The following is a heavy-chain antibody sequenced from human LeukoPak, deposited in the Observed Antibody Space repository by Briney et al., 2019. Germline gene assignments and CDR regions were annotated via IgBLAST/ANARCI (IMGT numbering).Heavy chain of an antibody. J-gene: IGHJ6*02. CDR2: ISYDGSNK. V-gene: IGHV3-30*04. CDR3: ARDPVLRYFDWLPGVYYGMDV. Sequence: GRPLRLSCAASGFTFSSYAMHWVRQAPGKGLEWVAVISYDGSNKYYADSVKGRFTISRDNSKNTLYLQMNSLRAEDTAVYYCARDPVLRYFDWLPGVYYGMDVWGQGTTVTVSS. D-gene: IGHD3-9*01. CDR1: GFTFSSYA.